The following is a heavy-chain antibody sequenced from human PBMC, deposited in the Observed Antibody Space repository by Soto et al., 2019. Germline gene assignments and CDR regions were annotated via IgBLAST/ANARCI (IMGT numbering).Heavy chain of an antibody. J-gene: IGHJ4*02. CDR3: ATIAAAGCFDY. CDR1: GYTLTELS. D-gene: IGHD6-13*01. V-gene: IGHV1-24*01. Sequence: ASEVSCKVSGYTLTELSMHWVRQAPGKGLEWMGGFDPEDGETIYAQKFQGRVTMTEDTSTDTAYMELSSLRSEDTAVYYCATIAAAGCFDYWGQGTLVTVSS. CDR2: FDPEDGET.